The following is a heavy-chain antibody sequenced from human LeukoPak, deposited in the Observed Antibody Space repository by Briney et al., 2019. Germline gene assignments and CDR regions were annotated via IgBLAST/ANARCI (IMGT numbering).Heavy chain of an antibody. Sequence: SETLSLTCTVSGGSISSGSYYWSWIRQPAGKGLEWIGRIYTSGSTNYNPSLKSRVTISVDTSKNQFSLKLSSVTAADTAVYYCASSNYDFWSGSYYYYMDVWGKGTTVTVSS. V-gene: IGHV4-61*02. J-gene: IGHJ6*03. CDR3: ASSNYDFWSGSYYYYMDV. D-gene: IGHD3-3*01. CDR1: GGSISSGSYY. CDR2: IYTSGST.